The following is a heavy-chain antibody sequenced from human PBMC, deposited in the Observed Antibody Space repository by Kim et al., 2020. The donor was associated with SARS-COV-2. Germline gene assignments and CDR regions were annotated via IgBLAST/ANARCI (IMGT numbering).Heavy chain of an antibody. D-gene: IGHD1-26*01. J-gene: IGHJ4*02. CDR3: ARGGWEPLDY. Sequence: YTNYSPSFQGHFTISADKSLSTAYLQWSSLKASDTAMYYCARGGWEPLDYWGQGTLVTVSS. V-gene: IGHV5-10-1*01. CDR2: YT.